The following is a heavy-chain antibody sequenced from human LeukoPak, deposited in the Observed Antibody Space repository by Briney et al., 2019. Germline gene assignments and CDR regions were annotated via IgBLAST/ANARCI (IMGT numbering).Heavy chain of an antibody. Sequence: SQTLSLTCAISGDSVSSNSAAWNWIRQSPSRGLEWLGRTYYRSKWYNDYAVSVKSRITINPDTSKNQFSLQLNSVTPEDTAVYYCARDPLGSSGWYGRYYYYGMDVWGQGTTVTVSS. CDR1: GDSVSSNSAA. J-gene: IGHJ6*02. CDR2: TYYRSKWYN. D-gene: IGHD6-19*01. CDR3: ARDPLGSSGWYGRYYYYGMDV. V-gene: IGHV6-1*01.